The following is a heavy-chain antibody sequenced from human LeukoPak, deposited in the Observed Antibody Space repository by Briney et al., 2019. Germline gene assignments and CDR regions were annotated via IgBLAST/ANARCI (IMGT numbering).Heavy chain of an antibody. V-gene: IGHV3-48*02. J-gene: IGHJ4*02. CDR3: ARDAPGIEDLDY. D-gene: IGHD3-10*01. CDR1: GFTFSSHD. Sequence: PGGSLRLSCAASGFTFSSHDMNWVRQAPGKGLEWVSYISDSSGSSTLYADSVKGRFIISRDNAKNSLYLQMNSLRDEDTAVYFCARDAPGIEDLDYWGQGTLVTVSS. CDR2: ISDSSGSST.